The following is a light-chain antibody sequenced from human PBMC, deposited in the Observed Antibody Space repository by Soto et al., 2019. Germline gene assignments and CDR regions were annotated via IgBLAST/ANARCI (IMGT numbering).Light chain of an antibody. CDR1: SSDVGGYNY. V-gene: IGLV2-14*01. J-gene: IGLJ1*01. Sequence: QSALTQPASVSGSPGQSITISCTGTSSDVGGYNYVSWYQQHPGKAPKLMIYEVSNRPSGVSNRFSGSKSGNTASLTISGLQDEDEDDYYCSSYTSSSTPLYVFGTGTKLTVL. CDR2: EVS. CDR3: SSYTSSSTPLYV.